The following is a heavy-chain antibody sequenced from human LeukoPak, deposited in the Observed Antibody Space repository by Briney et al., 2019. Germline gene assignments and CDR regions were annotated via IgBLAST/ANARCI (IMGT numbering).Heavy chain of an antibody. CDR3: VRVAVEGREFFQH. Sequence: XXFSLIYTAGTTYYADSVRGRFTISRDISKNTLYLQMNSLRIDDTAVYYCVRVAVEGREFFQHWGQGTLVTVSS. V-gene: IGHV3-66*02. D-gene: IGHD6-19*01. CDR2: IYTAGTT. J-gene: IGHJ1*01.